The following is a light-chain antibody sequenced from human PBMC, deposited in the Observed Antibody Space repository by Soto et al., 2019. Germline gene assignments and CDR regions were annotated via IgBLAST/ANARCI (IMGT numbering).Light chain of an antibody. V-gene: IGLV1-40*01. CDR3: QSYDTSLSVV. CDR1: SSNIGAGYD. Sequence: QSVLTQPPSVSGAPGQRVTISCTGSSSNIGAGYDVHWYQQLPGTAPKLLMYANSNRPSGVPDRFSGSKSGTSASLAITGLQAEDEADYSCQSYDTSLSVVFGGGTQLTVL. J-gene: IGLJ2*01. CDR2: ANS.